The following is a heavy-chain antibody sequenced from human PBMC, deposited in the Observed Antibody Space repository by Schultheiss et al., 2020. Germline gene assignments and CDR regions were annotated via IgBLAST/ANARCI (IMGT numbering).Heavy chain of an antibody. D-gene: IGHD1-26*01. CDR3: ARSQGVGATLAFDY. J-gene: IGHJ4*02. CDR1: GYTFTGYY. Sequence: ASVKVSCKASGYTFTGYYMHWVRQAPGQGLEWMGRINPNSGGTNYAQKFQGRVTMTRDTSISTAYMELSRLRSDDTAVYYCARSQGVGATLAFDYWGQGTLVTVSS. CDR2: INPNSGGT. V-gene: IGHV1-2*06.